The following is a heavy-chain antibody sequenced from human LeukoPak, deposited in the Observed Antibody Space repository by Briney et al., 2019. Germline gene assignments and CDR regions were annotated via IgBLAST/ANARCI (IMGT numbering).Heavy chain of an antibody. Sequence: PGGSLRLSCLASGFTFSSYSMHWVRQAPGKGLEWVAVILFDGSKKYYTDSVKDRFTIPRDNSKNTLFLQMNTLSTEDTGVYYCAKDWGYGSGTYFRAWGQGTLVTVSS. J-gene: IGHJ4*02. V-gene: IGHV3-30-3*01. CDR3: AKDWGYGSGTYFRA. CDR1: GFTFSSYS. D-gene: IGHD3-10*01. CDR2: ILFDGSKK.